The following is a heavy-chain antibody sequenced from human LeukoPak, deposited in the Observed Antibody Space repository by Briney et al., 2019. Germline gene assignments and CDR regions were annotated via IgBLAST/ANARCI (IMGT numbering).Heavy chain of an antibody. CDR2: ISYDGSNK. D-gene: IGHD2-2*01. CDR1: GFTFSSYA. CDR3: ARIGCSSTSCYVGNYFDY. V-gene: IGHV3-30*04. Sequence: GRSLRLSCAASGFTFSSYAMHWVRQAPGKGLECVAVISYDGSNKYYADSVKGRFPIDRDNSKHKLYLKMHSMRAEDTAVYYCARIGCSSTSCYVGNYFDYWGQGTLVTVSS. J-gene: IGHJ4*02.